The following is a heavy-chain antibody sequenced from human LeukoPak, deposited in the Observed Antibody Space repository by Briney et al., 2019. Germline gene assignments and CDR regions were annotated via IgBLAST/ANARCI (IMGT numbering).Heavy chain of an antibody. D-gene: IGHD3-10*01. CDR3: AKANILLWFGESLYIDY. CDR1: GFTFSSYA. CDR2: ISGSGGST. V-gene: IGHV3-23*01. J-gene: IGHJ4*02. Sequence: GGSLRLSCAGSGFTFSSYAMSWVRQAPGKGLEWVSGISGSGGSTYYADSVEGRFTISRDNSKNTLYLQMNSLRAEDTAVYYCAKANILLWFGESLYIDYWGQGTLVTVSS.